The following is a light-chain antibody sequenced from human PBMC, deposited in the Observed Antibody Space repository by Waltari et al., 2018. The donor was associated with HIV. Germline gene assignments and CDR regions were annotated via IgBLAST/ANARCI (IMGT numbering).Light chain of an antibody. J-gene: IGKJ1*01. CDR1: QSIRSW. CDR3: QQGNSFPRT. CDR2: AAS. Sequence: DVQMTQSPSFVSASVGDRVIITCRASQSIRSWLAWYQQKPGKAPKLLIYAASTLQSGVPSRFSGSGSGTDFTLTISSLQPEDFATYYCQQGNSFPRTFGQGTKGEIK. V-gene: IGKV1-12*01.